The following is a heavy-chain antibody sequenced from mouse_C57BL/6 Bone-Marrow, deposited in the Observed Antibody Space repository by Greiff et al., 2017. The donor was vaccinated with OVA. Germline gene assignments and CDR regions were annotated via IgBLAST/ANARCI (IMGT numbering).Heavy chain of an antibody. CDR3: ARGETAQAKAWFAY. CDR1: GYTFTSYW. Sequence: QVQLQQPGAELVMPGASVKLSCKASGYTFTSYWMHWVKQRPGQGLEWIGEIDPSDSYTNYNGKFKGKATLTADKSSSTAYMQLSSLTSEDSAVYFCARGETAQAKAWFAYWGQGTLVTVSA. J-gene: IGHJ3*01. V-gene: IGHV1-69*01. CDR2: IDPSDSYT. D-gene: IGHD3-2*02.